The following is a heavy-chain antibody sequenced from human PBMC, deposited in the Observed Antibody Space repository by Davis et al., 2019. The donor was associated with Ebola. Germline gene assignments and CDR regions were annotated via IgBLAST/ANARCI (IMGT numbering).Heavy chain of an antibody. CDR3: AREKYGDYSYAPQWFDP. J-gene: IGHJ5*02. CDR2: IQHSGTT. D-gene: IGHD4-17*01. V-gene: IGHV4-38-2*02. CDR1: GSPISNAYY. Sequence: PSETLSLTCAVSGSPISNAYYWGWIRQPPGKGLEWIGIIQHSGTTFYNPSLRSRVTISVDTSKNQFSLKLSSVTAAATAVYYCAREKYGDYSYAPQWFDPWGQGTLVTVSS.